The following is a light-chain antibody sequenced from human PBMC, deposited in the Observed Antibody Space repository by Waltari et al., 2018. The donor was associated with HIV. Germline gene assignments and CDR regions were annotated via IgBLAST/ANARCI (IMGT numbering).Light chain of an antibody. Sequence: QSVLTQPPSVSAAPGQKVTISCSGTSSNIGDNYVSWYQPFPGTAPKLLIYDNDKRPSGIAARFSGSKSDTSATRDITGLQTRDEADYYCGTWDSSLSAVVIGGGTKVTVL. J-gene: IGLJ2*01. CDR3: GTWDSSLSAVV. V-gene: IGLV1-51*01. CDR1: SSNIGDNY. CDR2: DND.